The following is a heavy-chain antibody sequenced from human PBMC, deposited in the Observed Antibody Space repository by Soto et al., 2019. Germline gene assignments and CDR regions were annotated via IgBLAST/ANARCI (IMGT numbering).Heavy chain of an antibody. CDR1: GYTFTSYA. CDR2: INAGNGNT. D-gene: IGHD1-26*01. V-gene: IGHV1-3*01. J-gene: IGHJ4*02. CDR3: ARDDALVGATYY. Sequence: GASVKVSCKASGYTFTSYAMHWVRQAPGQRLEWMGWINAGNGNTKYSQKFQGRVTITRDTSASTAYMELSSLRSEDTAVYYCARDDALVGATYYWGQGTLVTVSS.